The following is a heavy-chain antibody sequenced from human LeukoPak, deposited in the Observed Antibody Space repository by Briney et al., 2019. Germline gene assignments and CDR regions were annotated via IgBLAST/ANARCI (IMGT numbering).Heavy chain of an antibody. CDR2: INPNSGGT. V-gene: IGHV1-2*02. Sequence: ASVKVSCKASGYTFTGYYMHWVRQAPGQGLEWMGWINPNSGGTNYAQKFQGRVTMTRDTSISTAYMELSRLRSDDTAVYYCARLLVYNSGGEAFDYWGQGTLVTVSS. CDR3: ARLLVYNSGGEAFDY. J-gene: IGHJ4*02. CDR1: GYTFTGYY. D-gene: IGHD3-10*01.